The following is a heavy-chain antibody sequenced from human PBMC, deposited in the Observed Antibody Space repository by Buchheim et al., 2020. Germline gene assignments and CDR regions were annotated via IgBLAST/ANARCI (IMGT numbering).Heavy chain of an antibody. CDR3: AKEGRFTEWYYDY. Sequence: QVHLVESGGGLVQPGDSLRLSCGASGFTCSNYGIHWLRKAPGKGLEWVAAIADDGGAKVYADSVKGRFTLSRDNSKNMVYLQMNSLRPDDSALYFCAKEGRFTEWYYDYWGQGTL. CDR1: GFTCSNYG. V-gene: IGHV3-30*18. CDR2: IADDGGAK. J-gene: IGHJ4*02. D-gene: IGHD3-3*01.